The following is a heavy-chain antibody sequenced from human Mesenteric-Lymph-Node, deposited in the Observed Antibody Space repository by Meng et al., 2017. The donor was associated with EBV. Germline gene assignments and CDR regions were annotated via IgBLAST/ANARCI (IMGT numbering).Heavy chain of an antibody. J-gene: IGHJ2*01. CDR3: ARGSWSDPVGLDL. CDR2: IYYSGSP. CDR1: GVSISSGDYY. D-gene: IGHD2-15*01. Sequence: ANLEESGPGLLKPSQTLSLTCIVSGVSISSGDYYWSWVRQPPGKGLEWIGYIYYSGSPYSDPSLKSRLTISVDTSKNQFSLKLNSVTAADTAVYYCARGSWSDPVGLDLWGRGTLVTVSS. V-gene: IGHV4-30-4*01.